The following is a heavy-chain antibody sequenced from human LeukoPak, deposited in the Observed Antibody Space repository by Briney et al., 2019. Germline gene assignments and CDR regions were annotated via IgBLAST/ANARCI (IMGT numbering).Heavy chain of an antibody. D-gene: IGHD3-3*01. Sequence: SQTLSLTCTVSGGSISSGGYYWSWIRQHPGKGLEWIGYIYYSGSTYYNPSLKSRVTISVDTSKNQFSLKLSSVTAADTAVYYCATVGLQVTIFGVVIPPDQYYFDYWGQGTLVTVSS. CDR2: IYYSGST. J-gene: IGHJ4*02. CDR1: GGSISSGGYY. V-gene: IGHV4-31*03. CDR3: ATVGLQVTIFGVVIPPDQYYFDY.